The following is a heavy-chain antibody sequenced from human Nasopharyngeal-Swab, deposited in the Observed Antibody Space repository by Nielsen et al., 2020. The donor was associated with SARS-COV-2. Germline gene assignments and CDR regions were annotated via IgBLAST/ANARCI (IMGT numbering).Heavy chain of an antibody. CDR3: AREALLGYCSGGSCYRTWFDP. CDR2: IYYSGST. D-gene: IGHD2-15*01. J-gene: IGHJ5*02. Sequence: RQAPGRGLEWFGYIYYSGSTYYNPSLKSRVTISVDTSKNQFSLKLSSVTAADTAVYYCAREALLGYCSGGSCYRTWFDPWGQGTLVTVSS. V-gene: IGHV4-31*02.